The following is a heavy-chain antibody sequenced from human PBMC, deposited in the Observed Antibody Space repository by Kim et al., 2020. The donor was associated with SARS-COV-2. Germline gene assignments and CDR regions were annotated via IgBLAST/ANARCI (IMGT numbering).Heavy chain of an antibody. CDR2: IIPIFGTA. CDR3: ANRVDRSGSYDY. D-gene: IGHD3-10*01. CDR1: GGTFSSYA. Sequence: SVKVSCKASGGTFSSYAISWVRQAPGQGLEWMGGIIPIFGTANYAQKFQGRVTITADESTSTAYMELSSLRSEDTAVYYCANRVDRSGSYDYWGQGTLVTVSS. J-gene: IGHJ4*02. V-gene: IGHV1-69*13.